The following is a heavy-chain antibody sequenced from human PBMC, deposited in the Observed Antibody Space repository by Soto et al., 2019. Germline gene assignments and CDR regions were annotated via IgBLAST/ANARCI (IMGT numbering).Heavy chain of an antibody. CDR2: ISAYNGNT. Sequence: HDQEKGLEWMGWISAYNGNTNYAQKLQGRVTMTTDTSTSTAYMELRSLRSDDTAVYYCARDDYGDYGHPTNWFDPLVKGTLVTGSP. J-gene: IGHJ5*02. CDR3: ARDDYGDYGHPTNWFDP. D-gene: IGHD4-17*01. V-gene: IGHV1-18*01.